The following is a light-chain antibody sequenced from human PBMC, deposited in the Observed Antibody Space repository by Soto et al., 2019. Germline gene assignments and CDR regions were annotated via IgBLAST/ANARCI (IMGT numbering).Light chain of an antibody. Sequence: IVLTQSPATLSLSPGERATLSCRASQSAGGSLAWYQQKPGQAPRLLIYDASNRATGIPARRSGSGSGTDLTLSISSLEPGDFAVQYGQQRSNWPITCGQGTRRESK. J-gene: IGKJ5*01. CDR2: DAS. V-gene: IGKV3-11*01. CDR3: QQRSNWPIT. CDR1: QSAGGS.